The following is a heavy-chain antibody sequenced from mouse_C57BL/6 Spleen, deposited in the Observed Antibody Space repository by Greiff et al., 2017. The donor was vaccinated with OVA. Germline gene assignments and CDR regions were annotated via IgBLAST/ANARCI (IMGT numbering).Heavy chain of an antibody. CDR1: GYTFTDYE. V-gene: IGHV1-15*01. Sequence: VNLVESGAELVRPGASVTLSCKASGYTFTDYEMHWVKQTPVHGLEWIGAIDPETGGTAYNQKFKGKAILTADKSSSTAYMELRSLTSEDSAFYYCTRSHYYGSAFDYWGQGTTLTVSS. CDR2: IDPETGGT. J-gene: IGHJ2*01. CDR3: TRSHYYGSAFDY. D-gene: IGHD1-1*01.